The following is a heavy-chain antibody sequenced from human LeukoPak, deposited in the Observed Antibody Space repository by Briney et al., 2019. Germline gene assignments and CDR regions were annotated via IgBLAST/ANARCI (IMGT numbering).Heavy chain of an antibody. CDR2: ISYDGSNK. V-gene: IGHV3-30*18. CDR1: GFTFSSYT. CDR3: AKDTYDY. Sequence: PGGSLRLSCAGSGFTFSSYTMSWVRQAPGKGLEWVAVISYDGSNKYYADSVKGRFTISRDNSKNTLYLQMNSLRAEDTAVYYCAKDTYDYWGQGTLVTVSS. J-gene: IGHJ4*02.